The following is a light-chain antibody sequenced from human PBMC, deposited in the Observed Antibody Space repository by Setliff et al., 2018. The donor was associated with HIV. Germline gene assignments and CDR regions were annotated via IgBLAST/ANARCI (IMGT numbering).Light chain of an antibody. CDR2: GDN. Sequence: QSVLTQPPSASGTPGQRVTISCSGSTSNIGSNTVSWYQQVPRTAPKLLIYGDNQRPSGVPDRFSGYKSATSASLTISGLQSDDEADYYCAAWDDSLNGLYVFGPGTKVTVL. J-gene: IGLJ1*01. CDR1: TSNIGSNT. V-gene: IGLV1-44*01. CDR3: AAWDDSLNGLYV.